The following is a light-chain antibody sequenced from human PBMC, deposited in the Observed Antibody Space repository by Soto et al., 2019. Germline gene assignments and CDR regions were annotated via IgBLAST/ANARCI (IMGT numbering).Light chain of an antibody. CDR2: RAS. CDR3: QQYDTYSRT. CDR1: QIINTW. V-gene: IGKV1-5*03. Sequence: DLLMTQSPSSLSASVGDRVTITCRASQIINTWLAWYQQKPGKAPKLLIYRASNLVNGVPSRFSGSGSGTEFTLTISSLQPDDFSIYYCQQYDTYSRTFGPRTKVHL. J-gene: IGKJ3*01.